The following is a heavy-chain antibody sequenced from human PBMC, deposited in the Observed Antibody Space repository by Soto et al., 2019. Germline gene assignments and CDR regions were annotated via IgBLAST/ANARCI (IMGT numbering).Heavy chain of an antibody. Sequence: QVQLVQSGAEVKKPGSSVKVSCRASGGTFSSYALSWVRQAPGQGLEWMGGIVPIFDTTNYAQKFQGRDTITSHEYKVSANMELSSLTSEDTGQYYCDTPVRDIVVVPAAKVHPYYYYGMDVWGQGTTVTVSS. D-gene: IGHD2-2*01. V-gene: IGHV1-69*01. CDR2: IVPIFDTT. J-gene: IGHJ6*02. CDR3: DTPVRDIVVVPAAKVHPYYYYGMDV. CDR1: GGTFSSYA.